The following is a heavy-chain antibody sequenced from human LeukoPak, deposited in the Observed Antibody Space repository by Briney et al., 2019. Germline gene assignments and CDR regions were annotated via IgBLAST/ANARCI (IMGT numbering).Heavy chain of an antibody. V-gene: IGHV3-23*01. D-gene: IGHD3-22*01. CDR1: GFTFSSYG. CDR3: ARVGYYYDSSGYYPHQNFDY. J-gene: IGHJ4*02. CDR2: ISGSGGST. Sequence: GGSLRLSCEVSGFTFSSYGMSWVRQAPGRGLEWVSSISGSGGSTNYADSVKGRFTISRDNAKNSLYLQMNSLRAEDTAVYYCARVGYYYDSSGYYPHQNFDYWGQGTLVTVSS.